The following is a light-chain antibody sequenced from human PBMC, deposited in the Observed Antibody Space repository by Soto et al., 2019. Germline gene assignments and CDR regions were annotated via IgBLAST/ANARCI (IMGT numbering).Light chain of an antibody. Sequence: QFALTQPASVSGSPGQSITISCTGTSSDVVGSNYVSWYQQHPGKAPKLMIYDVSNRPSGVSNRFSGSKSGNTASLTISGLQAEDEADYYCGSYSSSSTLYVFGTGTKVTVL. CDR3: GSYSSSSTLYV. CDR2: DVS. CDR1: SSDVVGSNY. V-gene: IGLV2-14*03. J-gene: IGLJ1*01.